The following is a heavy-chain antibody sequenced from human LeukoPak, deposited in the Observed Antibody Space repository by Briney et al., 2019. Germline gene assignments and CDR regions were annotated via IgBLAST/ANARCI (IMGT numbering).Heavy chain of an antibody. CDR1: GGTFSSYA. CDR2: ITPILGIA. J-gene: IGHJ5*02. D-gene: IGHD6-19*01. CDR3: ASVLSGIAVAGSFDP. Sequence: ASVKVSCKASGGTFSSYAISWVRQAPGQGLEWMGRITPILGIANYAQKFQGRVTITADKSTSTAYIELSSLRSEDTAVYYCASVLSGIAVAGSFDPWGQGTLVTVSS. V-gene: IGHV1-69*04.